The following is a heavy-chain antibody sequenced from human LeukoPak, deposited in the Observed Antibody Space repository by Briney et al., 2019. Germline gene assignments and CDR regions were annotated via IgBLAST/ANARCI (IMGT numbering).Heavy chain of an antibody. CDR1: GFTFSNAW. CDR3: TTEDIVLMVYAI. J-gene: IGHJ4*02. CDR2: IKSKTDGGTT. D-gene: IGHD2-8*01. V-gene: IGHV3-15*01. Sequence: GGSLRLSCAASGFTFSNAWMSWVRQAPGKGLEWVGRIKSKTDGGTTDYAAPVKGRFTISRDDSKNTLYLQMNSLKTGDTAVYYCTTEDIVLMVYAIWGQGTLVTVSS.